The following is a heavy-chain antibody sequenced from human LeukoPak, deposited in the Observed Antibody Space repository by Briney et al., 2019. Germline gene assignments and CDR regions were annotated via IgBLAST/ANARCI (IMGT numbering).Heavy chain of an antibody. CDR1: GYTLTSYG. J-gene: IGHJ4*02. V-gene: IGHV1-18*01. Sequence: GASVKVSCKASGYTLTSYGISWVRQAPGQGLEWMGWISAYTGDTNYAQKLQGRVTMTPDTSTSTAYMELRSLRSDDPAVYYCARETTVGFDYWGQGTLVTVSS. D-gene: IGHD4-23*01. CDR2: ISAYTGDT. CDR3: ARETTVGFDY.